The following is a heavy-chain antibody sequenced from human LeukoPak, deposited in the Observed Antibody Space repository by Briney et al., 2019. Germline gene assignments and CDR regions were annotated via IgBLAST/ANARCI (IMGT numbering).Heavy chain of an antibody. D-gene: IGHD5-18*01. V-gene: IGHV4-34*01. CDR3: ARYSYGTYYFDS. Sequence: SETLSLTCAVHGGSFSTYYWSWIRQPPGKGLEWVGEINHSGETRYNPSPKSRVTISADTSKSQFSLKLSSVPDADTAVYFFARYSYGTYYFDSWRQETLVSVPS. J-gene: IGHJ4*02. CDR2: INHSGET. CDR1: GGSFSTYY.